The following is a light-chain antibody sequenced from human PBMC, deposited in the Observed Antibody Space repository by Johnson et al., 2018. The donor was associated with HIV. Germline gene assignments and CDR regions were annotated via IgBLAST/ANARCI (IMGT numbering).Light chain of an antibody. Sequence: QSVLTQPPSVSAAPGQKVTISCSGSSSNIGNNYVSWYQQLPGTAPKLLIYENNKRPSGIPYRFSGSKSGTSATLGITGLQTGDEADYYCGTWDSSLSAGRYVFGTGNKVTVL. J-gene: IGLJ1*01. CDR2: ENN. CDR1: SSNIGNNY. CDR3: GTWDSSLSAGRYV. V-gene: IGLV1-51*02.